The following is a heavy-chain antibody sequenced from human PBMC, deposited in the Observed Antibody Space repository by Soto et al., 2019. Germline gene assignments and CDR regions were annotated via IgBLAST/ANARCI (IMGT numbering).Heavy chain of an antibody. V-gene: IGHV4-34*01. Sequence: SETLSLTCAVYGGSFSGYYWSWIRQPPGKGLEWIGEINHSGSTNYNPSLKSRVTISVDTSKNQFSLKLSSVTAADTAVYYCARGGRHIGYWGQGTLVTVSS. CDR3: ARGGRHIGY. CDR1: GGSFSGYY. J-gene: IGHJ4*02. CDR2: INHSGST. D-gene: IGHD1-26*01.